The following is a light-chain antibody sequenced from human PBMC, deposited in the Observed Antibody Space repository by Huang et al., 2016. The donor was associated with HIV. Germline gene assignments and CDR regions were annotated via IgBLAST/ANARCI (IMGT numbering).Light chain of an antibody. V-gene: IGKV3-15*01. CDR3: QQSHDWPPYT. Sequence: EIVMTQSPVTLSVSPGESATLSCRASQSVSSNLAWYQQTPGQAPRLLIYGASTRATGIPARFSGSGSGTEFTLTISNLQSEDFAVYYCQQSHDWPPYTFGQGTKLEIK. CDR2: GAS. CDR1: QSVSSN. J-gene: IGKJ2*01.